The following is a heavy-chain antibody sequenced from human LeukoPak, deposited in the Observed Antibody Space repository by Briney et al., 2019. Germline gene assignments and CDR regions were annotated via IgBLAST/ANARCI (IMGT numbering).Heavy chain of an antibody. CDR3: ATTSYSSSWYALDY. D-gene: IGHD6-13*01. Sequence: RASVKVSCKASGYTFTGYYIHWVRQAPGQGLEWMGWINPNSGGTNYAQNFQGRVTMTRDTSITTAYMELSRLRSEDTAVYYCATTSYSSSWYALDYWGQGTLVTVSS. CDR1: GYTFTGYY. V-gene: IGHV1-2*02. J-gene: IGHJ4*02. CDR2: INPNSGGT.